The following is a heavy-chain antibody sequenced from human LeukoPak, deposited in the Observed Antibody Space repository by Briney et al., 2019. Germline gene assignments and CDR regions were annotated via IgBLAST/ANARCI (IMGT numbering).Heavy chain of an antibody. J-gene: IGHJ4*02. Sequence: PSETLSLICTVSSGSLRNYHWSWIRQPPGKGLEWGGYIYYSGSTNYNPSLESRVTISVDMSKNQFSLKLSSVTAADTAVYYCARQYDYDSSGYYFGYWGQGTLVTVSS. V-gene: IGHV4-59*08. CDR2: IYYSGST. D-gene: IGHD3-22*01. CDR1: SGSLRNYH. CDR3: ARQYDYDSSGYYFGY.